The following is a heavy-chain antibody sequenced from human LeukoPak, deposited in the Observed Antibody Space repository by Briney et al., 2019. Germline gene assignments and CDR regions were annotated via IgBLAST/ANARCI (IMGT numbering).Heavy chain of an antibody. V-gene: IGHV1-46*01. CDR1: GGSFSNFA. D-gene: IGHD6-13*01. J-gene: IGHJ4*02. Sequence: GASVKVSCKASGGSFSNFAVTWVRQAPGQGLEWMGIINPSGGSTSYAQKFQGRVTMTRDTSTSTVYMELSSLRSEDTAVYYCAREALAAAGLFYWGQGTLVTVSS. CDR2: INPSGGST. CDR3: AREALAAAGLFY.